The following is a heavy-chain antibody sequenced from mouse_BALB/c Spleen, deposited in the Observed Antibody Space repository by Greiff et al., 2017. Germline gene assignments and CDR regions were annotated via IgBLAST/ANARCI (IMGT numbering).Heavy chain of an antibody. CDR2: IYPGDGDT. V-gene: IGHV1-80*01. D-gene: IGHD1-1*01. CDR3: ARHPYYYGSSLFDY. Sequence: QAQLQQSGAELVRPGSSVKISCKASGYAFSSYWMNWVKQRPGQGLEWIGQIYPGDGDTNYNGKFKGKATLTADKSSSTAYMQLSSLTSEDSAVYFCARHPYYYGSSLFDYWGQGTTLTVSS. CDR1: GYAFSSYW. J-gene: IGHJ2*01.